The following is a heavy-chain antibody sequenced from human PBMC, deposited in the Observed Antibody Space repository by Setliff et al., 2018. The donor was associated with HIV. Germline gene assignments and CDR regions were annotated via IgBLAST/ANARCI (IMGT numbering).Heavy chain of an antibody. J-gene: IGHJ6*03. CDR1: GGSFSSYY. CDR2: INHSGST. V-gene: IGHV4-34*01. CDR3: ARAGRGARWFYYMDV. Sequence: SETLSLTCAVYGGSFSSYYWSWIRQPPGKGLEWIGEINHSGSTNYNPSLKSRVTISVDTSKNQFSLKVSSVTAADTAVYYCARAGRGARWFYYMDVWGKGTTVTVSS. D-gene: IGHD6-6*01.